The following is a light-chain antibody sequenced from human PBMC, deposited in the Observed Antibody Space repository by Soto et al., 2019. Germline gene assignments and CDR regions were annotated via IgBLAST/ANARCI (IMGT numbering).Light chain of an antibody. Sequence: QSLLTQPASVSGSPGQSIAISCTGTSSDVGSYNSVSWYQQYPGKAPKLMIHDVNNRPSGTSDPFSAATTSTTATLTISRQQAEDEAEYCWNSINSTATYVFDTGT. V-gene: IGLV2-14*03. CDR3: NSINSTATYV. J-gene: IGLJ1*01. CDR2: DVN. CDR1: SSDVGSYNS.